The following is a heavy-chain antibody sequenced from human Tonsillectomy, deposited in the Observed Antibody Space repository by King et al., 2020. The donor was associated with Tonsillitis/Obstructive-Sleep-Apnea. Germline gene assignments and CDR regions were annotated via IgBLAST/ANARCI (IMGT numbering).Heavy chain of an antibody. CDR2: IKQHGSEK. J-gene: IGHJ4*02. D-gene: IGHD5-18*01. CDR3: GREGKYSIDS. CDR1: GFTLSDYW. V-gene: IGHV3-7*01. Sequence: VQLVESGGGLVQPGGSLRLSCAASGFTLSDYWMTWVRQAPGKGLEWVTNIKQHGSEKHYVDSVKGRFTISRDNAENSLYLQMDSLRVEDTAVYYCGREGKYSIDSWGQGTLVTVSS.